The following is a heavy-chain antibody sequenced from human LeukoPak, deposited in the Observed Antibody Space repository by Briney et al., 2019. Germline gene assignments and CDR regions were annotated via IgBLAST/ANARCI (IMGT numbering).Heavy chain of an antibody. V-gene: IGHV1-24*01. J-gene: IGHJ4*02. CDR1: GYTFTSYD. CDR2: FDPEDGET. CDR3: ATAYRDGYNLGVDY. Sequence: GASVKVSCKASGYTFTSYDIHWVRQAPGKGLEWMGGFDPEDGETIYAQKFQGRVTMTEDTSTDTAYMELSSLRSEDTAVYYCATAYRDGYNLGVDYWGQGTLVTVSS. D-gene: IGHD5-24*01.